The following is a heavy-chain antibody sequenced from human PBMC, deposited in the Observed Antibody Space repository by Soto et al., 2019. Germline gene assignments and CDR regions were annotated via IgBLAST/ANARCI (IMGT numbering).Heavy chain of an antibody. D-gene: IGHD3-3*01. J-gene: IGHJ6*02. CDR3: ARDLSPYDFWSGYFPPTISYYYYGMDV. Sequence: GASVKVSCKASGYTFTSYGISWVRQAPGQGLEWMGWISAYNGNTNYAQKLQGRVTMTTDTSTSTAYMELRSLRFDDTAVYYCARDLSPYDFWSGYFPPTISYYYYGMDVWGQGTTVTVSS. CDR1: GYTFTSYG. V-gene: IGHV1-18*04. CDR2: ISAYNGNT.